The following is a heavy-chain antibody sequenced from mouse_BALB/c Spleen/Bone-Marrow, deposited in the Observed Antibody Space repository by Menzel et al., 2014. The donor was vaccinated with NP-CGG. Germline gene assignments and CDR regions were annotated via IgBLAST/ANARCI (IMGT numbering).Heavy chain of an antibody. CDR2: ISSGSSPI. CDR3: TRGGNWEDFDY. CDR1: GFTFSSFG. D-gene: IGHD4-1*01. J-gene: IGHJ2*01. V-gene: IGHV5-17*02. Sequence: EVKLVESGGGLVQPGGSRKLSCAASGFTFSSFGMHWVRRAPEKGLEWVAYISSGSSPIFYADTVKGRFTISRDNPKNTLFLQMTSPRSEDTAMYYCTRGGNWEDFDYWGQGTTLTVSS.